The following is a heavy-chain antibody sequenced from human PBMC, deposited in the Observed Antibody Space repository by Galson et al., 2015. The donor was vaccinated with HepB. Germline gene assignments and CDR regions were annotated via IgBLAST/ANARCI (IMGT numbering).Heavy chain of an antibody. CDR2: INTNTGNP. V-gene: IGHV7-4-1*02. Sequence: SVKVSCKASGYTFTNYAMNWVRQAPGRGLEWLGWINTNTGNPTYDQGFTGRFVFSLDASVNTAYLQISSLKAEDSAFYYCARVTSIYYYNSSYSYYYYGMDVWGQGTTVTVSS. J-gene: IGHJ6*02. D-gene: IGHD3-22*01. CDR1: GYTFTNYA. CDR3: ARVTSIYYYNSSYSYYYYGMDV.